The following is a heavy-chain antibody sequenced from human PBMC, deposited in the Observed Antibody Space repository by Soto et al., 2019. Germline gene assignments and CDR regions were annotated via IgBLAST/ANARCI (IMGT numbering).Heavy chain of an antibody. Sequence: GGSLRLSCAASGFTFSSYSMNWVRQAPGKGLEWVSYISSSSSTIYYADSVKGRFTISRDNAKNSLYLQMNSLRAEDTAVYYCAKFPYRYYYYMDVWGKGTTVTV. V-gene: IGHV3-48*01. CDR2: ISSSSSTI. CDR3: AKFPYRYYYYMDV. J-gene: IGHJ6*03. CDR1: GFTFSSYS.